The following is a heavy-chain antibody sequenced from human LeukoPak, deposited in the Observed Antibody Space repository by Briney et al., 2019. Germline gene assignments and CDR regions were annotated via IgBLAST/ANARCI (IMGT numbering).Heavy chain of an antibody. J-gene: IGHJ4*02. CDR1: GYTFTSYD. D-gene: IGHD5-12*01. Sequence: ASVKVSCKASGYTFTSYDINWVRQAPGQGLEWMGWINPDSGGTNYAQKFQGWVTMTRDTSISTAYMELSRLRSDDTAVYYCARASGYDFDYWGQGTLVTVSS. CDR2: INPDSGGT. V-gene: IGHV1-2*04. CDR3: ARASGYDFDY.